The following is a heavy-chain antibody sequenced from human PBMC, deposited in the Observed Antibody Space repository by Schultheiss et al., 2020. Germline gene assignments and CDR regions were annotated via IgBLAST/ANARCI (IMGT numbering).Heavy chain of an antibody. D-gene: IGHD6-13*01. CDR1: GYSFTSYW. CDR3: ARHPGAAAASYYYYGMDV. CDR2: IYPGDSDT. Sequence: GSLRLSCKGSGYSFTSYWIGWVRQMPGKGLEWMGIIYPGDSDTRYSPSFQGQVTISADKSISTAYLQWSSLKASDTAMYYCARHPGAAAASYYYYGMDVWGQGNTVTVSS. J-gene: IGHJ6*02. V-gene: IGHV5-51*01.